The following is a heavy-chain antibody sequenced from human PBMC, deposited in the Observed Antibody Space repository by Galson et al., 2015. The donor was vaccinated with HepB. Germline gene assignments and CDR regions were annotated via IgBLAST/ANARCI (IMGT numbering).Heavy chain of an antibody. CDR3: ARAVTGDEIFGVVPGGMDV. J-gene: IGHJ6*02. Sequence: SVKVSCKASGYTFTSYSISWVRQAPGQGLEWMGWISAYNGNTNYAQKLQGRVTMTTDPSTSTAYMELRSLRSDDTAVYYCARAVTGDEIFGVVPGGMDVWGPGTTVTVSS. CDR2: ISAYNGNT. D-gene: IGHD3-3*01. CDR1: GYTFTSYS. V-gene: IGHV1-18*01.